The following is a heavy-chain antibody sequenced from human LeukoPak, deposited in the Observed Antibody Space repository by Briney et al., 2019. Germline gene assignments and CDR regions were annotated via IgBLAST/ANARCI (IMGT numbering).Heavy chain of an antibody. V-gene: IGHV3-30*04. J-gene: IGHJ5*01. Sequence: GGSLRLSCAASGFTFSSYAMHWVRQAPGKGLEWVAVISYDGSNKYYADSVKGRFTISRDNSKNTLYLQMNSLRAEDTAVYYCATSRYVTDGVYYTQDDSWGQGTLVTVSS. CDR3: ATSRYVTDGVYYTQDDS. D-gene: IGHD2-8*01. CDR1: GFTFSSYA. CDR2: ISYDGSNK.